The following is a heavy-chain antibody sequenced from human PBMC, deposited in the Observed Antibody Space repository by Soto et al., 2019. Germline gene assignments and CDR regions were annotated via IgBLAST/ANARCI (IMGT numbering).Heavy chain of an antibody. Sequence: QVQLVESGGGVVQPGRSLRLSCIGSGFTFSKYAIHWVRQAPGKGLEWVAVTSYDGNKKDYADSVKGRFTISRDNSKTTLYLQMNSLIPDDTAVYYCARDPAYQAQYGMDVWGQGTTVTVSS. V-gene: IGHV3-30-3*01. D-gene: IGHD2-2*01. CDR3: ARDPAYQAQYGMDV. CDR2: TSYDGNKK. J-gene: IGHJ6*02. CDR1: GFTFSKYA.